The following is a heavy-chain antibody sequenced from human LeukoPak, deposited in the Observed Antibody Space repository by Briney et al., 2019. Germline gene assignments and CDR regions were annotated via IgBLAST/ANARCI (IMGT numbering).Heavy chain of an antibody. Sequence: GGALRLSCAASGFTFSSYWMSWVRQAPGKGLEWVANIKQDRSEQYYGDSVKGRFTISRDNAKNSLYLQMNSLKAEDTTVYYCARYSMTYHSYDYWGQGTLVTVSS. CDR1: GFTFSSYW. D-gene: IGHD1-26*01. CDR2: IKQDRSEQ. CDR3: ARYSMTYHSYDY. J-gene: IGHJ4*02. V-gene: IGHV3-7*05.